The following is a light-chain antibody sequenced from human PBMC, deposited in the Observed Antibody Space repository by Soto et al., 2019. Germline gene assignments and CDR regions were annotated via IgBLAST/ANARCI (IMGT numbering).Light chain of an antibody. J-gene: IGKJ1*01. CDR3: QHYDGYPWT. V-gene: IGKV1-5*03. Sequence: DIQMTQSPSTLSASVGDRVTITCRASQSISNWLAWYQQKPGKAPKLLIYKASSLESGVPSRFSGSGSGTDFTLTISSLQPDDFATYYCQHYDGYPWTFGQGTKVDIK. CDR2: KAS. CDR1: QSISNW.